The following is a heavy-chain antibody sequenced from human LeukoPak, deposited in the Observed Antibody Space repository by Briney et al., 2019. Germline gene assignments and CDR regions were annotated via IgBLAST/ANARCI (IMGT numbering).Heavy chain of an antibody. V-gene: IGHV5-51*01. Sequence: GESLKISCKGSGYNFVSYWIGWVRQMPGKGLEWMGIIYPGDSDIRYSPSFQGQVTISADKSITTAYLQWSTLKASDTAIYYCAGSISVAAYNAFDIWGQGTMVTVSS. D-gene: IGHD6-19*01. J-gene: IGHJ3*02. CDR1: GYNFVSYW. CDR2: IYPGDSDI. CDR3: AGSISVAAYNAFDI.